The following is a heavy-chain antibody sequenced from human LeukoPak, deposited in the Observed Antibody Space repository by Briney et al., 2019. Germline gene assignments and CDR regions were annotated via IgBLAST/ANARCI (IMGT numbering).Heavy chain of an antibody. V-gene: IGHV3-23*01. J-gene: IGHJ4*02. Sequence: GGSLRLSCAASGFTFSSSGMSWVRQAPGKGLEWVSSISYSGAYTYYADSVKGRFTISRDNSKNTLFLQMNSLRAEDTAVYYCARSMVTIPIPGGYWGQGTLVTVSS. CDR3: ARSMVTIPIPGGY. D-gene: IGHD2-2*02. CDR1: GFTFSSSG. CDR2: ISYSGAYT.